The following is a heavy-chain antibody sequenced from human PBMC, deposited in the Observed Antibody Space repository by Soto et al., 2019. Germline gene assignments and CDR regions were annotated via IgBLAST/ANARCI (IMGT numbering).Heavy chain of an antibody. V-gene: IGHV3-74*01. J-gene: IGHJ6*02. Sequence: EVQLVESGGGLVQPGGSLRLSCAASGFIFSNYWMHWVRQAPGKGLVWVSRLHSDGSTTSYAASVKGRFTISRDNAKNTLYLQMNSLRVEDTAVYYCARELPTTIRGGYYYSYGMDVWGQGTTVTVSS. D-gene: IGHD2-2*02. CDR1: GFIFSNYW. CDR2: LHSDGSTT. CDR3: ARELPTTIRGGYYYSYGMDV.